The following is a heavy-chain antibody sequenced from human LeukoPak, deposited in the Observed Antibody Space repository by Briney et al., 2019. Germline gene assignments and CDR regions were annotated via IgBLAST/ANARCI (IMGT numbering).Heavy chain of an antibody. J-gene: IGHJ3*02. CDR2: ISSSSSYI. CDR3: ARDDYGGNSSPIRDAFDI. D-gene: IGHD4-23*01. V-gene: IGHV3-21*01. CDR1: GFTFSSYS. Sequence: PGGSLRLSRAASGFTFSSYSMNWVRQAPGKGLEWVSSISSSSSYIYYADSVKGRFTISRDNAKNSLYLQMNSLRAEDTAVYYCARDDYGGNSSPIRDAFDIWGQGTMVTVSS.